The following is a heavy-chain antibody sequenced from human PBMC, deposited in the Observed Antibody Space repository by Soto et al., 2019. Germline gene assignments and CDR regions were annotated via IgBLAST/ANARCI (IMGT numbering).Heavy chain of an antibody. CDR3: ARDWDYDSSRYFPGY. CDR2: IWDDGSNK. Sequence: GGSLRLSCAASGFTLSSYGMHWVRQAPGKGLEWVAVIWDDGSNKYYADSVKGRFTISRDNSKNTLYLQMNSLRAEDTAVYYCARDWDYDSSRYFPGYRGQGSPVIVSS. V-gene: IGHV3-33*01. J-gene: IGHJ4*02. CDR1: GFTLSSYG. D-gene: IGHD3-22*01.